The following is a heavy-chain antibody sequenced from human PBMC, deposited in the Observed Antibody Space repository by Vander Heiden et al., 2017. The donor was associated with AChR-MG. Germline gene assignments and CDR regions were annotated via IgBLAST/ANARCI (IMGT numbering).Heavy chain of an antibody. V-gene: IGHV3-74*01. Sequence: EVQLVESGGGFVQPGGSLRLSCAASGFTFTHHWMHWLRQAPGQGLVWVSRINYEGSSTSYADSLKGRFTISRDNAKNTLYLQINTLKAEDTSVYYCARGLAEESSSIDNWGQGTLVTVSS. J-gene: IGHJ4*02. CDR3: ARGLAEESSSIDN. CDR1: GFTFTHHW. CDR2: INYEGSST. D-gene: IGHD6-13*01.